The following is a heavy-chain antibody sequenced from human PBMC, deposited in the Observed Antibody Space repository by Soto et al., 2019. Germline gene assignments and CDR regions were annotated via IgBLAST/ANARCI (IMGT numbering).Heavy chain of an antibody. V-gene: IGHV4-39*01. CDR1: GGSISSSSYY. CDR3: ARQDSCSGGSCYNY. CDR2: IYYSGST. D-gene: IGHD2-15*01. J-gene: IGHJ4*02. Sequence: QLQLQESGPGLVKPSETLSLTCTVSGGSISSSSYYWGWIRQPPGTGLEWIGSIYYSGSTYYNPSLKSRVTISVDTSKNQFSLKLSSVTAADTAVYYCARQDSCSGGSCYNYWGQGTLVTVSS.